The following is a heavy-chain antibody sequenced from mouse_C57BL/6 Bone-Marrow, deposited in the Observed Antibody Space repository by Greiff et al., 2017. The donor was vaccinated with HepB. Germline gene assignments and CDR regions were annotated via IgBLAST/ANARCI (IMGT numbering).Heavy chain of an antibody. D-gene: IGHD1-1*01. CDR1: GYSITSGYY. J-gene: IGHJ3*01. CDR2: ISYDGSN. Sequence: EVQLVESGPGLVKPSQSLSLTCSVTGYSITSGYYWNWIRQFPGNKLEWMGYISYDGSNNYNPSLKNRISITRDTSKNQFFLKLNSVTTEDTATYYCASLLLRYRGQGTLVTVSA. CDR3: ASLLLRY. V-gene: IGHV3-6*01.